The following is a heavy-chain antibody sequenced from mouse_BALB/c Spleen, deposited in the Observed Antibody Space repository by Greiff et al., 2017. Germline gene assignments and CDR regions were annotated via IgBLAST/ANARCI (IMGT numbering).Heavy chain of an antibody. V-gene: IGHV1-7*01. CDR1: GYTFTSYW. Sequence: QVQLKQSGAELAKPGASVKMSCKASGYTFTSYWMHWVKQRPGQGLEWIGYINPSTGYTEYNQKFKDKATLTADKSSSTAYMQLSSLTSEDSAVYYCARGTTVYWGQGTTLTVSS. D-gene: IGHD1-1*01. CDR3: ARGTTVY. CDR2: INPSTGYT. J-gene: IGHJ2*01.